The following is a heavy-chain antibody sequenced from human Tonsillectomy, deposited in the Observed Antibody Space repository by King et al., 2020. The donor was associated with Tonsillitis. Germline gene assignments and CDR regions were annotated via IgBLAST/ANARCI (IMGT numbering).Heavy chain of an antibody. V-gene: IGHV4-31*03. CDR2: IYYSGST. CDR3: AREGGTYGDYETAVDY. D-gene: IGHD4-17*01. CDR1: GGSISSGGYY. J-gene: IGHJ4*02. Sequence: VQLQESGPGLLKPSQTLSLTCTVSGGSISSGGYYWSWIRQHPGKGLEWIGYIYYSGSTYYNPSLKSRVTISVDTSKNQFSLKLSSVTAADTAVYYCAREGGTYGDYETAVDYWGQGTLVTVSS.